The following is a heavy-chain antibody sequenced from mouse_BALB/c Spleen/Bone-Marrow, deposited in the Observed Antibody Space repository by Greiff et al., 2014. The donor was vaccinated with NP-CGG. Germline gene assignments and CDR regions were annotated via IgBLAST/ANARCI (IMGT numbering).Heavy chain of an antibody. V-gene: IGHV1-5*01. D-gene: IGHD4-1*01. CDR2: IYPGNNDA. CDR3: ARNWDWVFAY. J-gene: IGHJ3*01. CDR1: GYIFTNYW. Sequence: EVQLVESGTVLARPGASLRMSCKASGYIFTNYWINWIKQRPGQGLEWIGAIYPGNNDAKYTQKFKAKAKLTAVTSTSTADMELSSLTNEDSAVYYCARNWDWVFAYWGQGTLVTVSA.